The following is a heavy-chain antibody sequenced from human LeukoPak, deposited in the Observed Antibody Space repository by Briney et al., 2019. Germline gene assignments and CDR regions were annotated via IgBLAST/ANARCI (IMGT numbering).Heavy chain of an antibody. CDR3: TRGSGRYVMVDW. D-gene: IGHD6-19*01. J-gene: IGHJ4*02. Sequence: SQTLSLTCAISGDSVSSNSVTWDWIRQSPSRGLEWLGRTYYRSTWYNDYAVSVRGRITVNPDTSKNQFSLHLNSVTPEDTAVYYCTRGSGRYVMVDWWGQGTLVTVSS. V-gene: IGHV6-1*01. CDR2: TYYRSTWYN. CDR1: GDSVSSNSVT.